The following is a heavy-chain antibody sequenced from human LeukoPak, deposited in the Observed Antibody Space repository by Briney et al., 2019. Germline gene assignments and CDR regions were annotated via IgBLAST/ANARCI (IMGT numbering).Heavy chain of an antibody. J-gene: IGHJ3*02. CDR3: ASELPTPGGASVDAFDI. CDR2: INHSGST. Sequence: SETLSLTCAVYGGSFSGYYWSWIRQPPGKGLEWIGEINHSGSTNYNPSLKSRVTISVDTSKNQFSLKLSSVTAADTAVYYCASELPTPGGASVDAFDIWGQGAMVTISS. V-gene: IGHV4-34*01. D-gene: IGHD3-16*01. CDR1: GGSFSGYY.